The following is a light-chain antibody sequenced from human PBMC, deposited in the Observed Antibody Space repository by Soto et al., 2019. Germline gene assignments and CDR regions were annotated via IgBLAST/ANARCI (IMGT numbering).Light chain of an antibody. CDR3: CSDYSSSTFYV. V-gene: IGLV2-14*01. CDR1: SSDVGGYYY. J-gene: IGLJ1*01. CDR2: QVT. Sequence: QSALTQPASVSGSPGQSITVSCTGTSSDVGGYYYVSWYQVHPGKAPKLMIFQVTNRPSGVSNRFSGSKSCNTASLTISGLRAEDEADYYCCSDYSSSTFYVWGSGTTVPVL.